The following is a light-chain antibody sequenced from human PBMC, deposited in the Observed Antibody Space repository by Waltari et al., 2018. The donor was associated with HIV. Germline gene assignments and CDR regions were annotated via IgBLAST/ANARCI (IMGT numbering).Light chain of an antibody. Sequence: QSALTQPASVSGSPGQSLSISCNGTSSAVGNYNLVSWYHQHPGKSPKLVIYDGTKRPSGVSNRFSGSKSGNTASLTISGLQAEDEAHYFCCSFANSRTLGFGGGTKVTVL. CDR1: SSAVGNYNL. V-gene: IGLV2-23*01. J-gene: IGLJ2*01. CDR2: DGT. CDR3: CSFANSRTLG.